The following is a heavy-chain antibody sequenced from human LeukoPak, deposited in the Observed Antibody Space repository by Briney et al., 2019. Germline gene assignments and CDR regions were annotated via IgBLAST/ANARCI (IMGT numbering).Heavy chain of an antibody. CDR1: GFTFRSYS. CDR3: AREFGGIRY. J-gene: IGHJ4*02. D-gene: IGHD3-10*01. V-gene: IGHV3-48*04. CDR2: ITSGSSPI. Sequence: PGGSLRLSCAASGFTFRSYSMNWVRQAPGKGLEGVSYITSGSSPINYADSVKGRFTISKDNAKNTLYLQMNSLRAEDTAVYYCAREFGGIRYWGQGVLVTVSS.